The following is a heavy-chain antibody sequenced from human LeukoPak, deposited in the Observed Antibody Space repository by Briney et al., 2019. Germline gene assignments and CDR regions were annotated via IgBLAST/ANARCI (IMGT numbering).Heavy chain of an antibody. D-gene: IGHD3-10*01. CDR3: ARGRGFGELRHYMDV. V-gene: IGHV4-61*02. CDR2: IYTSGST. Sequence: SETLSLTCTVSGGSISSGSYYWSWIRQPAGKGLEWIGRIYTSGSTNYNPSLKSRVTISVDTSKNQFSLKLSSVTAADTAVYYCARGRGFGELRHYMDVWGKGTTVTISS. CDR1: GGSISSGSYY. J-gene: IGHJ6*03.